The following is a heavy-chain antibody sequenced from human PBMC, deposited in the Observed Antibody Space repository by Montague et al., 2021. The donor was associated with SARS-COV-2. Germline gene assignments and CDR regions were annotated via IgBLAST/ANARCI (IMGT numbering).Heavy chain of an antibody. Sequence: CAISGDSVWSNAAAWNWIRQSPSGGLEWLGRTNYGSKWTSDYATSVEGRISIDPDTSKNQFFLHPRSVTPEDTGVYYCVRDTGSAQAGFDAWGQGTLVTVSS. CDR1: GDSVWSNAAA. CDR3: VRDTGSAQAGFDA. J-gene: IGHJ4*02. CDR2: TNYGSKWTS. V-gene: IGHV6-1*01. D-gene: IGHD4-17*01.